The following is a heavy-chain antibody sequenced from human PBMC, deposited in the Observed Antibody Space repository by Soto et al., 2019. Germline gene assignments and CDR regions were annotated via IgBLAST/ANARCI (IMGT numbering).Heavy chain of an antibody. D-gene: IGHD2-15*01. CDR2: ISPGSRYP. CDR1: GFTFGDSY. J-gene: IGHJ5*02. V-gene: IGHV3-11*06. Sequence: GGSLRLSCAGSGFTFGDSYMSWIRQAPGKGLEWLSYISPGSRYPAYADSVKGRFTISRGNAKRSLYLQMMSLTAEDTAIYYCVRGGGGGMFDPWGQGTMVTVSS. CDR3: VRGGGGGMFDP.